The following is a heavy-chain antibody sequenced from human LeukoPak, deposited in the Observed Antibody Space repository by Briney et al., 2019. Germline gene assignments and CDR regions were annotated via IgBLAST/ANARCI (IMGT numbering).Heavy chain of an antibody. V-gene: IGHV4-34*01. J-gene: IGHJ5*02. D-gene: IGHD3-3*01. CDR2: INHSGST. CDR3: ARGTRITIFGVVIRRPFDP. CDR1: GGSFSGYY. Sequence: SETLSLTCAVYGGSFSGYYWSWIRQPPGKGLEWMGEINHSGSTNYNPSLKSRVTISVDTSYNQCALKLSSVTAAETAVYYCARGTRITIFGVVIRRPFDPWGQGTLVTVSS.